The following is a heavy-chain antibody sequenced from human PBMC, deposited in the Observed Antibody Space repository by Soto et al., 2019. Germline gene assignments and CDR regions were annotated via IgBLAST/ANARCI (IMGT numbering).Heavy chain of an antibody. J-gene: IGHJ4*02. CDR3: AGRKAVYFRLGPRGYYFDY. D-gene: IGHD2-8*01. Sequence: QLQLQESGPGLVKPSETLSLTCTVSGGSISSSSYYWGWIRQPPGKGLEWIGSIYYSGSTYYNPSLKSRVTISVDTSKNQFSLKLSSVLAADTAVYYCAGRKAVYFRLGPRGYYFDYWGQGTLVTVSS. CDR1: GGSISSSSYY. V-gene: IGHV4-39*01. CDR2: IYYSGST.